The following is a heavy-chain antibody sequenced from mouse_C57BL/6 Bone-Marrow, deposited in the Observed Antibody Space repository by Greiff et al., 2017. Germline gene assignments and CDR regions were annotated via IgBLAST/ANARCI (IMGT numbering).Heavy chain of an antibody. V-gene: IGHV1-54*01. CDR2: INPGSGGT. D-gene: IGHD2-2*01. CDR3: ARSYGYDGYYFDD. J-gene: IGHJ2*01. Sequence: QVQLQQSGAELVRPGTSVKVSCKASGYAFTNYLIEWVKQRPGQGLEWIGVINPGSGGTNYNEKFKGKATLTADKSSSTAYMQLSSLTSEDSAVYFCARSYGYDGYYFDDWGQGTTLTVSS. CDR1: GYAFTNYL.